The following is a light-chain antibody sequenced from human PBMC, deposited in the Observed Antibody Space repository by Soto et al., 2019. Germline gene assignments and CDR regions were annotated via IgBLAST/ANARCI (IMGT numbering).Light chain of an antibody. CDR3: QQYDSSPIT. J-gene: IGKJ5*01. Sequence: TQSPSTLSASVGDRVTITCRASQSTGSYLAWYQQKPGKAPKLLIYQASSLENGVPPRFSGSGSGTDFTLTISRLEPEDFAVYYCQQYDSSPITFGQGTRLEIK. CDR2: QAS. V-gene: IGKV1-5*03. CDR1: QSTGSY.